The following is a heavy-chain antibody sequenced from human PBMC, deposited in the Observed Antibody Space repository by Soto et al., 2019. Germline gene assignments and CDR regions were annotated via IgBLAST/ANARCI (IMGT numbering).Heavy chain of an antibody. Sequence: EVQLVESGGGLVKPGGSLRLSCAASGFTFSSYSMNWVRQAPGKGLEWVSSISSSSSYIYYAGSVKGRFTISRDNAKNSLYLQMNSLRAEDTAVYYCAREPTTVTTNPLEYWGQGTLVTVSS. CDR3: AREPTTVTTNPLEY. CDR1: GFTFSSYS. D-gene: IGHD4-17*01. V-gene: IGHV3-21*01. J-gene: IGHJ4*02. CDR2: ISSSSSYI.